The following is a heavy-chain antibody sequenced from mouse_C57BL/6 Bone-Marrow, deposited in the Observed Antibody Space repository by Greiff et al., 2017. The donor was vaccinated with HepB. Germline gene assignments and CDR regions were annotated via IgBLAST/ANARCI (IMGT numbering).Heavy chain of an antibody. J-gene: IGHJ2*01. CDR3: ARGGVYPFYFDY. D-gene: IGHD1-3*01. Sequence: QVQLQQPGAELVKPGASVKLSCKASGYTFTSYWMHWVKQGPGQGLEWIGMIHPNSGSTNYNEKFKSKATLTVDKSSSTAYMQLSSLTSEDSAVYYCARGGVYPFYFDYWGQGTTLTVSS. CDR1: GYTFTSYW. CDR2: IHPNSGST. V-gene: IGHV1-64*01.